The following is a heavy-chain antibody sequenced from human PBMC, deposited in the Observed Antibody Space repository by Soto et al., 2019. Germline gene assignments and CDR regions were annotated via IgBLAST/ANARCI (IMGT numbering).Heavy chain of an antibody. CDR1: GYTFTSYA. V-gene: IGHV1-3*01. J-gene: IGHJ3*02. Sequence: ASVKVSCKASGYTFTSYAMHWVRLAPGQRLEWMGWINAGNGNTKYSQKFQGRVTITRDTSASTAYMELSSLRSEDTAVYYCARDRPYYDSSLPGFDIWGQGTMVTVSS. CDR3: ARDRPYYDSSLPGFDI. CDR2: INAGNGNT. D-gene: IGHD3-22*01.